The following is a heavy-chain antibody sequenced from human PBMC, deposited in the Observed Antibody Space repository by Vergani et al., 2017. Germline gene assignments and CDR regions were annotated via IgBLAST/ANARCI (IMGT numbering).Heavy chain of an antibody. Sequence: QVQLQESGPGLVKPSETLSLTCTVSGGSISSYYWSWIRQPAGKGLEWIGRIYTSGSTNYNPSLKSRVTMSVDTSKNQFSLKLSSVTAADTAVYYCARDQHYYGSGSRETNWFDPWGQGTLVTVSS. CDR2: IYTSGST. J-gene: IGHJ5*02. CDR3: ARDQHYYGSGSRETNWFDP. D-gene: IGHD3-10*01. CDR1: GGSISSYY. V-gene: IGHV4-4*07.